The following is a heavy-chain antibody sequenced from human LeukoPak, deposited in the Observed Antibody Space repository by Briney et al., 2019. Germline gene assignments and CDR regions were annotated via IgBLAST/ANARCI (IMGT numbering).Heavy chain of an antibody. CDR1: GGSFSGYY. Sequence: PSETLTLTCAVYGGSFSGYYWRWIRQPPGKGLEWIGEINHSGSTNYNPSLKSRVTISVDTSKNQFSLQLSSVTAADTAVYYCARHPPQGRPYYYGSGLHFDYWGQGTLVTVSS. CDR3: ARHPPQGRPYYYGSGLHFDY. CDR2: INHSGST. D-gene: IGHD3-10*01. J-gene: IGHJ4*02. V-gene: IGHV4-34*01.